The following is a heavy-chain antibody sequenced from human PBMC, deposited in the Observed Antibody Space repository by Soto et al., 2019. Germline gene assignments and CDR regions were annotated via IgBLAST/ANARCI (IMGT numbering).Heavy chain of an antibody. V-gene: IGHV3-30*03. CDR2: MSYDGSSK. J-gene: IGHJ6*02. CDR1: GFNFSSFG. CDR3: ARVYSSSRYYYGMDV. Sequence: LRLSCAASGFNFSSFGMHWVRQAPGKGLEWVALMSYDGSSKYYQDSLKGRFTISRDKSKNSLYLQMNSLRAEDTAVYYCARVYSSSRYYYGMDVWGQGTTVTVSS. D-gene: IGHD6-6*01.